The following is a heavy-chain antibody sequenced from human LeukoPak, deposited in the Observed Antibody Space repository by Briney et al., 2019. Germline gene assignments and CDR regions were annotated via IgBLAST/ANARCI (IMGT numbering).Heavy chain of an antibody. D-gene: IGHD2-2*01. CDR1: GFTFSSYW. Sequence: PGGSLRLSCAASGFTFSSYWMSWVRQAPGKGLEWVANIKQDGSEKYYVDSVKGRFTISRDNAKNSLYLQMNSLRAEDTAVYYCARDIVVVPAAHDAFDIWGQGTMVTVSS. V-gene: IGHV3-7*01. CDR2: IKQDGSEK. J-gene: IGHJ3*02. CDR3: ARDIVVVPAAHDAFDI.